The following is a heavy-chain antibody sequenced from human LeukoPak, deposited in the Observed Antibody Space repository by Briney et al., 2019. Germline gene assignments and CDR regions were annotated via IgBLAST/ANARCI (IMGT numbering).Heavy chain of an antibody. CDR3: ARVSGSGWSRYYFDY. V-gene: IGHV3-43D*03. CDR1: GFAFGDYA. CDR2: ISWDGSIT. D-gene: IGHD6-19*01. J-gene: IGHJ4*02. Sequence: GGSLRLSCAVSGFAFGDYAMHWVRQAPGKGLEWVSLISWDGSITYYTDSVEGRFTISRDNSKNSLYLQMNSLRAEDTAVYYCARVSGSGWSRYYFDYWGQGTLVTVSS.